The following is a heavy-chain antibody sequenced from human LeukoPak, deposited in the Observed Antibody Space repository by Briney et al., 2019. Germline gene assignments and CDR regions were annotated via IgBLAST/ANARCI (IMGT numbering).Heavy chain of an antibody. CDR3: ARVVGYYDSPYFDY. Sequence: SETLSLTCTVSSGSISSSSYYWGWIRQPPGKGLEWIGSIYYSGSTYYNPSLKSRVTISVDTSKNQFSLKLSSVTAADTAVYYCARVVGYYDSPYFDYWGQGTLVTVSS. V-gene: IGHV4-39*07. J-gene: IGHJ4*02. CDR2: IYYSGST. D-gene: IGHD3-22*01. CDR1: SGSISSSSYY.